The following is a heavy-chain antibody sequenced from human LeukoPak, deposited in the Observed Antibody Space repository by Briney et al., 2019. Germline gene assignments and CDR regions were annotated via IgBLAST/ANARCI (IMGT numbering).Heavy chain of an antibody. D-gene: IGHD5-18*01. CDR1: GGSISSGGYY. CDR2: IYDSGST. V-gene: IGHV4-31*03. Sequence: SETLSLTCTVSGGSISSGGYYWSWIRQHPGKGLEWIVHIYDSGSTYYNPSLKSRVTISVDTSKNQFSLKLSSVTAADTAVYYCARTSLRGYSYGYWFDPWGQGALVTVSS. CDR3: ARTSLRGYSYGYWFDP. J-gene: IGHJ5*02.